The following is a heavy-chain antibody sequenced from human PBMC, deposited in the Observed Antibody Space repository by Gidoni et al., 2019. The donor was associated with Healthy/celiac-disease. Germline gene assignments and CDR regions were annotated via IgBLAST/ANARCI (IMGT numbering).Heavy chain of an antibody. D-gene: IGHD5-18*01. V-gene: IGHV3-23*01. J-gene: IGHJ4*02. Sequence: EVQLLESGGGLVQPGGSLRLSCAASGFTFSSYAMSWVRQAPGKGLEWVSAISGSGGSTYYADPVKGRFTISRDNSKNTLYLQMNSLSAEDTAVYYCAKHTGYSYGLDYWGPGTLVTVSS. CDR2: ISGSGGST. CDR1: GFTFSSYA. CDR3: AKHTGYSYGLDY.